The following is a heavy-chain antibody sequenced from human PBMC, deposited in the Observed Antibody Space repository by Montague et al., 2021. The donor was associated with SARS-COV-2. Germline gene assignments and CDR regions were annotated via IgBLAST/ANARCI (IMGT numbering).Heavy chain of an antibody. Sequence: SEALSLTCAVYTESFNGYYWTWIRQPPGKGLEWIGEISHPGSTKYNPSLKSRVTISVDTYRKQVSLRLTSVTAADTATYYCARAQNICFIANCVNYFDLWGLGALVTVSS. J-gene: IGHJ4*02. CDR2: ISHPGST. V-gene: IGHV4-34*01. D-gene: IGHD2-15*01. CDR3: ARAQNICFIANCVNYFDL. CDR1: TESFNGYY.